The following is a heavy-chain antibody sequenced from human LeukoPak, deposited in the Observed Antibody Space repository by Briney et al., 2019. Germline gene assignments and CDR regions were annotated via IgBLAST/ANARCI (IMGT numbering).Heavy chain of an antibody. J-gene: IGHJ3*02. V-gene: IGHV3-23*01. D-gene: IGHD3-22*01. Sequence: GGSLRLSCAASGFTFSSYAMSWARQAPGKGLEWVSAISGSGGSTYYADSVKGRFTISRDNSKNTLYLQMNSLRAEDTAVYYCANDGAYYDSSTDAFDIWGQGTMVTVSS. CDR2: ISGSGGST. CDR3: ANDGAYYDSSTDAFDI. CDR1: GFTFSSYA.